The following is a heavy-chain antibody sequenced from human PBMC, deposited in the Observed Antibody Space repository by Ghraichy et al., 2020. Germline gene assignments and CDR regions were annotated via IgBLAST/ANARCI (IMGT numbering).Heavy chain of an antibody. D-gene: IGHD6-6*01. J-gene: IGHJ4*02. CDR3: ARRLRSSSSQGTTFDY. Sequence: SQTLSLTCTVSGGSIRSYYWSWIRQPPGRGLEWIAFVYHTGTTKSNPSLKSRVSISLDTSENQVSLKLSSVTAADTAVYYCARRLRSSSSQGTTFDYWGQGTLVTVSS. CDR2: VYHTGTT. CDR1: GGSIRSYY. V-gene: IGHV4-59*01.